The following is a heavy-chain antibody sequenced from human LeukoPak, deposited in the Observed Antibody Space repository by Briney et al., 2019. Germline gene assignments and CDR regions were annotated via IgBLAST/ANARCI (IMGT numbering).Heavy chain of an antibody. D-gene: IGHD6-19*01. J-gene: IGHJ4*02. CDR3: ARGDIQWDY. CDR1: GCTFTAYY. Sequence: ASVKVSCKASGCTFTAYYIHWVRQAPGQGLEWMGWIDPNSGGTNFAQKFQGRVTMTRDTSITTAYVELSSLKSDDTAVYYGARGDIQWDYWGQGTQVTVSS. V-gene: IGHV1-2*02. CDR2: IDPNSGGT.